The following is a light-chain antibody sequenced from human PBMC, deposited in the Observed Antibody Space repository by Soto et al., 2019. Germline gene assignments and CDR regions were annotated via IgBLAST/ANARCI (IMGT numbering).Light chain of an antibody. CDR2: DAS. CDR3: QQYNDWTWT. CDR1: QGISSY. V-gene: IGKV3-11*01. Sequence: EIVLTQSPATLSLSPGERATLSCRASQGISSYLAWYQQKPGQAPRLLIYDASNRATGIPARFRGSGSGTEFTLTISSLQSEDFAIYYCQQYNDWTWTFGQGTKVEIK. J-gene: IGKJ1*01.